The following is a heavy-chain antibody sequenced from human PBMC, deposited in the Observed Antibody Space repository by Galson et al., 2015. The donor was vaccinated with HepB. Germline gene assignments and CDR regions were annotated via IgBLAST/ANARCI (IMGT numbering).Heavy chain of an antibody. CDR3: TRHRYSSSWGHYYYGMDV. CDR1: GFTFSGSA. V-gene: IGHV3-73*01. CDR2: IRSKANSYAT. Sequence: SLRLSCAASGFTFSGSAMHWVRQASGKGLEWVGRIRSKANSYATAYAASVKGRFTISRDDSKNTAYLQMNSLKTEDTAVYYCTRHRYSSSWGHYYYGMDVWGQGTTVTVSS. J-gene: IGHJ6*02. D-gene: IGHD6-13*01.